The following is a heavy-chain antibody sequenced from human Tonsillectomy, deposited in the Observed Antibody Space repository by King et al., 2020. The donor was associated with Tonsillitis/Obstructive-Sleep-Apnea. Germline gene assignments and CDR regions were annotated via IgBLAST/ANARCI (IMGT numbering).Heavy chain of an antibody. CDR1: GFTFSSYS. CDR2: ISSSSSTI. CDR3: ARAGQWLAPGGGYYFDY. J-gene: IGHJ4*02. V-gene: IGHV3-48*02. D-gene: IGHD6-19*01. Sequence: VQLVESGGGLVQPGGSLRLSCAASGFTFSSYSMNWVRQAPGKGLEGVSYISSSSSTIYYAYSVKGRFTISRDNAKNSLYLQMNSLRDEDTAVYYCARAGQWLAPGGGYYFDYWGQGTLVTVSS.